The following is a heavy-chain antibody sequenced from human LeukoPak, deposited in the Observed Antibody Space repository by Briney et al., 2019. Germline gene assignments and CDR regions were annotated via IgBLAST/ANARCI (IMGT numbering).Heavy chain of an antibody. V-gene: IGHV3-30*02. J-gene: IGHJ4*02. CDR3: AKVVRYYYDSSGSALDY. CDR2: IRYDGSNT. CDR1: GFTFSTYG. D-gene: IGHD3-22*01. Sequence: GGSLRLSCAASGFTFSTYGMHWVRQAPGKGLERVAFIRYDGSNTHYADSVKGRFTISRDNSKNTLYLQMNSLRAEDTAMYYCAKVVRYYYDSSGSALDYWGQGTLVTVSS.